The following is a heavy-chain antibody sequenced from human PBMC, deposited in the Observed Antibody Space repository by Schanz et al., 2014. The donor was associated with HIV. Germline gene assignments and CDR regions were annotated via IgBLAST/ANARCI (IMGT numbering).Heavy chain of an antibody. D-gene: IGHD1-26*01. Sequence: VQLLESGGGVVQPGGSLRLSCAASGFTFSSYGMHWVRQAPGKGLVGVAFISYDGSNKYYADSVKGRFTISRDNANNFVYLEMNGLRVEDTALYYCAKGIMGATEYYYGMDVWGQGTMVTVSS. V-gene: IGHV3-30*02. CDR2: ISYDGSNK. CDR1: GFTFSSYG. CDR3: AKGIMGATEYYYGMDV. J-gene: IGHJ6*02.